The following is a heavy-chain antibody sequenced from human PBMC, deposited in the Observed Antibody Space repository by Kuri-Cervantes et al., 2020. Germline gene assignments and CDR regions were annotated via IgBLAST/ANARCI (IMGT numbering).Heavy chain of an antibody. V-gene: IGHV4-34*01. Sequence: SETLSLTCAVYGWSFSGYYWSWIRQPPGKGLEWIGEINHSGSTNYDPSLKSRVTISVDKSKNQFSLKLSSVTAADTAVYYCARDCPLPYYDSSGYYFNAFDIWGQGTTVTVSS. CDR3: ARDCPLPYYDSSGYYFNAFDI. CDR1: GWSFSGYY. J-gene: IGHJ3*02. CDR2: INHSGST. D-gene: IGHD3-22*01.